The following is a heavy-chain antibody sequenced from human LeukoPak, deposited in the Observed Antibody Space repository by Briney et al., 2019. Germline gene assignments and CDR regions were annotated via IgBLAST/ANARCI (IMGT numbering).Heavy chain of an antibody. D-gene: IGHD6-13*01. CDR3: ASSRTYSSSWAFDY. J-gene: IGHJ4*02. CDR1: GGTFSSYA. Sequence: SVKVSCKASGGTFSSYAISWVRQAPGQGLEWMGRIIPILGIANYAQKFQGRVTITADKSTSTAYMELSSLRSEDTAVYYCASSRTYSSSWAFDYWGQGTLVTVSS. V-gene: IGHV1-69*04. CDR2: IIPILGIA.